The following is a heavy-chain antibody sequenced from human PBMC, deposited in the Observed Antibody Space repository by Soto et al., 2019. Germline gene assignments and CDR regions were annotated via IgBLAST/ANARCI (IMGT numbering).Heavy chain of an antibody. Sequence: QVQLQQWGAGLLKPSETLSLTCAVYGGSFSGYYWSWIRQPPGKGLEWIGEINHSGSTNYTPSLKSRVTISVDTSKNQFSLKLSSVTAADTAVYYCARVYSGYDYYYYYYYMDVWGKGTTVTVSS. J-gene: IGHJ6*03. D-gene: IGHD5-12*01. CDR3: ARVYSGYDYYYYYYYMDV. CDR2: INHSGST. V-gene: IGHV4-34*01. CDR1: GGSFSGYY.